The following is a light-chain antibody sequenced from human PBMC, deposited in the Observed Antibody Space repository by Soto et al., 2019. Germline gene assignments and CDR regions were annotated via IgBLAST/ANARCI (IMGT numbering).Light chain of an antibody. V-gene: IGLV1-47*01. CDR1: SSNIGNNY. CDR3: AVWDDSLSAWV. Sequence: QSVLTQPPSASGTPGQRVTISCSGSSSNIGNNYVYLYQQLPGTAPKVLIYRNNQRPSGVPDRFSGSKSGTSASLAISGLRFEDEADYYCAVWDDSLSAWVFGGGTQLTVL. CDR2: RNN. J-gene: IGLJ3*02.